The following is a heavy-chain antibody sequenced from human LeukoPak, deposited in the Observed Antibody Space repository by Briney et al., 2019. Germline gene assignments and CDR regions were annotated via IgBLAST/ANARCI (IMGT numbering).Heavy chain of an antibody. J-gene: IGHJ5*02. D-gene: IGHD6-19*01. V-gene: IGHV4-31*03. CDR3: ARVVAGHTVGYLWFDP. CDR2: IYYSGST. CDR1: GGSISSGGYY. Sequence: PSETLSLTCTVSGGSISSGGYYWGWIRQHPGKGLEWIGYIYYSGSTYYNPSLKSRVTISVDTSKNQFSLKLSSVTAADTAVYYCARVVAGHTVGYLWFDPWGQGTLVTVSS.